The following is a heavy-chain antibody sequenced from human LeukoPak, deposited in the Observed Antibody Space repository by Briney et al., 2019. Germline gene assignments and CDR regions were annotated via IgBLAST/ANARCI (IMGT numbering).Heavy chain of an antibody. CDR3: AKIPLGEGITMLVVAYYFDY. Sequence: GGSLRLSCAPSGFTFSSYAMSWVPHAPGKGLEWVSAISGSGDSTYYADSVKRRFTISRDNSKNTLYLQMISLRAEDTAVYYCAKIPLGEGITMLVVAYYFDYWGQGTLVTVSS. V-gene: IGHV3-23*01. CDR1: GFTFSSYA. J-gene: IGHJ4*02. D-gene: IGHD3-22*01. CDR2: ISGSGDST.